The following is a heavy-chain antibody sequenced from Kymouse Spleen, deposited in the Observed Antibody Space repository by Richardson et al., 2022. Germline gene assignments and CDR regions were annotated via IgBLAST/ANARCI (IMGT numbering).Heavy chain of an antibody. CDR1: GFTFDDYA. D-gene: IGHD7-27*02. J-gene: IGHJ4*02. Sequence: EVQLVESGGGLVQPGRSLRLSCAASGFTFDDYAMHWVRQAPGKGLEWVSGISWNSGSIGYADSVKGRFTISRDNAKNSLYLQMNSLRAEDTALYYCAKDNWGFDYWGQGTLVTVSS. V-gene: IGHV3-9*01. CDR2: ISWNSGSI. CDR3: AKDNWGFDY.